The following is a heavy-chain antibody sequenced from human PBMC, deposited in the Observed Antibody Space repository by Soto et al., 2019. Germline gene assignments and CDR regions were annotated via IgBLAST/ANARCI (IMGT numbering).Heavy chain of an antibody. CDR3: ARRGTMVRGVDWFGP. J-gene: IGHJ5*02. Sequence: GESLKISCKGSGYSFTSYWISWVRQMPGKGLEWMGRIDPSDSETNYSPSFQGHVTISADKSIRTAYLQWSSLKASDTAMYYCARRGTMVRGVDWFGPWGQGTLVTVYS. D-gene: IGHD3-10*01. CDR1: GYSFTSYW. CDR2: IDPSDSET. V-gene: IGHV5-10-1*01.